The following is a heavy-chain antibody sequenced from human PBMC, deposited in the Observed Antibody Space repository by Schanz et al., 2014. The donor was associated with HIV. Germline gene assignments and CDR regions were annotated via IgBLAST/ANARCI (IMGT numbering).Heavy chain of an antibody. J-gene: IGHJ6*02. CDR2: IIPIFGTA. CDR3: ARAAFSSEYYYGMDV. Sequence: QVQLVQSGAEVQKPGSSVKVSCKASGGTFSIYAISWVRQAPGQGLEWMGGIIPIFGTANYAQKFQGRVTIIADESTSTAYMELSSLRSADTAVYFCARAAFSSEYYYGMDVWGQGTLVTVSS. V-gene: IGHV1-69*01. D-gene: IGHD3-3*02. CDR1: GGTFSIYA.